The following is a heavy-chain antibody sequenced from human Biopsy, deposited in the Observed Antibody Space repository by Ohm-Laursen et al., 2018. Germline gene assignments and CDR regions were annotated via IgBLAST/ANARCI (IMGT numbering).Heavy chain of an antibody. Sequence: SLRLSCAASGFTFTNYWMHWVRQAPGKGLVWVSRSNTDGSHTNYADSVKGRFTTSTDNAKNTLYLHMSSLTVEDTAVYFCARDASQGFDSWGQGTLVTVSS. V-gene: IGHV3-74*01. CDR3: ARDASQGFDS. CDR1: GFTFTNYW. J-gene: IGHJ5*01. CDR2: SNTDGSHT.